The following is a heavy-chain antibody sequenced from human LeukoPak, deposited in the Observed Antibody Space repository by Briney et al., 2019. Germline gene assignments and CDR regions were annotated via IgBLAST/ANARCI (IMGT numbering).Heavy chain of an antibody. CDR3: ARGGNSGWRTPNDDY. V-gene: IGHV1-18*04. Sequence: ASVKVSCKTSGYIFTTYGISWVRQAPGQGLEWMGWITAYNGNTDYAEKFQDRVTMTTDTSTSTAYMELRSLRSDDTAVYYCARGGNSGWRTPNDDYWGQGTLVTVSS. CDR1: GYIFTTYG. CDR2: ITAYNGNT. D-gene: IGHD6-19*01. J-gene: IGHJ4*02.